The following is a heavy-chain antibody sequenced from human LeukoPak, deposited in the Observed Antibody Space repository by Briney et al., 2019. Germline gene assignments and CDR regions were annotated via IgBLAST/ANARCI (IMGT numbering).Heavy chain of an antibody. CDR3: ARGRRIVVVPAAIVEPLDY. CDR1: GGSISSGGYY. V-gene: IGHV4-31*03. J-gene: IGHJ4*02. D-gene: IGHD2-2*01. CDR2: IYYSGST. Sequence: SETLSLTCTVSGGSISSGGYYWSWIRQHPGKGLEWIGYIYYSGSTYYNPSLKSRVTISVDTSKNQFSLKLSSVTAADTAVYYCARGRRIVVVPAAIVEPLDYWGQGTLVTVSS.